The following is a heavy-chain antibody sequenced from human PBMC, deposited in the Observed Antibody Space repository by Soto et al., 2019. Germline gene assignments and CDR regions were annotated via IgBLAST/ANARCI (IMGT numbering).Heavy chain of an antibody. CDR1: GGSFSGYY. D-gene: IGHD3-22*01. CDR3: ARAPIRRKYYYDSSGYSAFDY. V-gene: IGHV4-34*01. Sequence: PSETLSLTCAVYGGSFSGYYWSWIRQPPGKGLEWIGEINHSGSTNYNPSLKSRVTISVDTSKNQFSLKLSSVTAADTAVYYCARAPIRRKYYYDSSGYSAFDYWGQGTLVTVSS. CDR2: INHSGST. J-gene: IGHJ4*02.